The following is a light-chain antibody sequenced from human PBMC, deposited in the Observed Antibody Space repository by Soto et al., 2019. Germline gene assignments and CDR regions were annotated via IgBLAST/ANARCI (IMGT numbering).Light chain of an antibody. CDR2: GVS. J-gene: IGKJ2*01. CDR1: QSVSSSY. CDR3: QQYVTSPYI. V-gene: IGKV3-20*01. Sequence: MVLTQSPGTLSLSPGERATLSCRASQSVSSSYLAWYQQKPGQAPRLLIHGVSTRATGIPDRFSGSGSGTDFTLTISRMEPEDFAVYYCQQYVTSPYIFGQGTKVDIK.